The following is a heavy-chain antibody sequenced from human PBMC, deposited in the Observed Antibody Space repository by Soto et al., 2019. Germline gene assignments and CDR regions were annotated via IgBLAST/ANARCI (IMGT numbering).Heavy chain of an antibody. J-gene: IGHJ3*02. CDR1: GGSISSYY. CDR3: ARGGNSSSWYHGAFDI. D-gene: IGHD6-13*01. Sequence: PSETLSLTCTVSGGSISSYYWSWIRQPPGKGLEWIGYIYYSGSTNYNPSLKSRVTISVDTSKNQFSLKLSSVTAADTAVYYCARGGNSSSWYHGAFDIWGQGTTVTVSS. CDR2: IYYSGST. V-gene: IGHV4-59*01.